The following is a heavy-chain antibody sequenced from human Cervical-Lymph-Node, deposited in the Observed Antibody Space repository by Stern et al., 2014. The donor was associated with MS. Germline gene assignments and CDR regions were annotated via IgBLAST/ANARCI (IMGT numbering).Heavy chain of an antibody. CDR1: GFTFSSYS. CDR2: ISSSSSTI. J-gene: IGHJ3*02. Sequence: EVQLEESGGGLVQPGGSLRLSCAASGFTFSSYSMNWVRQAPGKGLEWVSYISSSSSTIYYADSVKGRFTISRDNAKNSLYLQMNSLRDEDTAVYYCARDRMRHIVVVVDDDAFDIWGQGTMVTVSS. V-gene: IGHV3-48*02. D-gene: IGHD2-15*01. CDR3: ARDRMRHIVVVVDDDAFDI.